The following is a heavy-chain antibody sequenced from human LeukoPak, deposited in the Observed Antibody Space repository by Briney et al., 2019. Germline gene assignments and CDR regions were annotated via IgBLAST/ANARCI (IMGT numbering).Heavy chain of an antibody. V-gene: IGHV3-23*01. J-gene: IGHJ4*02. CDR2: ISGSGGTT. CDR1: GFTFSSYA. Sequence: KSGGSLRLSCAASGFTFSSYAMTWVRQAPGKGLEWVSAISGSGGTTYYADSVKGRFTISRDNSKNTLYLQMNSLRAEDTAVYYCAKGPFYYYDSSGYCDYWGQGTLVTVSS. CDR3: AKGPFYYYDSSGYCDY. D-gene: IGHD3-22*01.